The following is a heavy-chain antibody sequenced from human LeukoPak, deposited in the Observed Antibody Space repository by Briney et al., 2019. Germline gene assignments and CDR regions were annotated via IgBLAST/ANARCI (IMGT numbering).Heavy chain of an antibody. V-gene: IGHV1-69*04. Sequence: SVKVSCKASGGTFSSYAISWVRQAPGQGLEWMGRIIPILGIANYAQKFQGRVTITADKSTSTAYMELSSLRSEDTAVYYCARLPGRHYYYGMDVWGQGTTVNVSS. J-gene: IGHJ6*02. CDR3: ARLPGRHYYYGMDV. D-gene: IGHD1-1*01. CDR2: IIPILGIA. CDR1: GGTFSSYA.